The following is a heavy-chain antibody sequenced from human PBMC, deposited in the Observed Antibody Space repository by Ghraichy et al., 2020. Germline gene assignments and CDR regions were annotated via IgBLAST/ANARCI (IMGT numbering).Heavy chain of an antibody. V-gene: IGHV1-2*06. CDR1: GYTFTGYY. Sequence: ASVKVSCKASGYTFTGYYMHWVRQAPGQGLEWMGRINPNSGGTNYAQKFQGRVTMTRDTSISTAYMELSRLRSDDTAVYYCARGLRYFDWYPDYWGQGTLVTVSS. J-gene: IGHJ4*02. D-gene: IGHD3-9*01. CDR2: INPNSGGT. CDR3: ARGLRYFDWYPDY.